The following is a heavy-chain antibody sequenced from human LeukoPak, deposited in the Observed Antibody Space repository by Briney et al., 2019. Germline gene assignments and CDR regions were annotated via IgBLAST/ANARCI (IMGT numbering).Heavy chain of an antibody. CDR2: FYGDSMI. V-gene: IGHV3-53*01. Sequence: GGSLRLSCKVSEFRVSYNYMTWVRQAPRKGLEWISTFYGDSMIAYTDAVKGRFTLSTDNSKTTFYLQMNSLRVEDTAVYYCATDRSGSSAGSWAYWGQGTLVAVSS. CDR3: ATDRSGSSAGSWAY. CDR1: EFRVSYNY. J-gene: IGHJ4*02. D-gene: IGHD6-13*01.